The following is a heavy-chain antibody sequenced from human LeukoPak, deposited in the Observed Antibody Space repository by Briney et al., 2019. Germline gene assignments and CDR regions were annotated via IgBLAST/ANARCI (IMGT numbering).Heavy chain of an antibody. CDR2: IRDTSTYI. CDR3: ARDPDRYSSGWYFDP. J-gene: IGHJ5*02. Sequence: GGSLRLSCAASGFTFSRYTMNWVRQAPGKGLEWVSTIRDTSTYIYYADSVKGRFTISRDNAKNSLYLQMNSLRAEDTAVYYCARDPDRYSSGWYFDPWGQGTLVTVSS. CDR1: GFTFSRYT. D-gene: IGHD6-19*01. V-gene: IGHV3-21*01.